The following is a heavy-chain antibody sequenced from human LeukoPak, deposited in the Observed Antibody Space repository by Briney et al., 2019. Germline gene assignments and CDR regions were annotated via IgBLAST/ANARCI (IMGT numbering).Heavy chain of an antibody. J-gene: IGHJ3*02. CDR1: GYTFTGYY. CDR2: INPNSGGT. Sequence: ASVKVSCKASGYTFTGYYMHWVRQAPGQGLEWMGWINPNSGGTNYAQKFQGRVTMTRDTSISTAYMELSRLRSDDTAVYYCAMEDYGDYLHDAFDIWGQGTMVTVSS. D-gene: IGHD4-17*01. V-gene: IGHV1-2*02. CDR3: AMEDYGDYLHDAFDI.